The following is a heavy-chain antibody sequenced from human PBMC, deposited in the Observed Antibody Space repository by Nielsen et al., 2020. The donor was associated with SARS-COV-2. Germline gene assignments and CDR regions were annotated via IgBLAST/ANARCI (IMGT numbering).Heavy chain of an antibody. CDR2: IIPIFGTA. CDR1: GGTFSSYA. V-gene: IGHV1-69*06. CDR3: ARDNYDFWSGIADYYGMDV. Sequence: SVNVSCKASGGTFSSYAISWVRQAPGQGLEWMGGIIPIFGTANYAQKFQGRVTITADKSTSTAYMELSSLRSEDTAVYYCARDNYDFWSGIADYYGMDVWGQGTTVTVSS. J-gene: IGHJ6*02. D-gene: IGHD3-3*01.